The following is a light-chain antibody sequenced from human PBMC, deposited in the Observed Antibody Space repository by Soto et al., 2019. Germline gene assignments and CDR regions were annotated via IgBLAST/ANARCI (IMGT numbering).Light chain of an antibody. CDR2: AAS. Sequence: AIQMTQSPSSLSASVGDRVTITCRASQGIGNDLGWYQQKPGKAPKLLIYAASSLQSGVPSKFSGSGSGTDFTLTISSLQPEDFATYSCLQDSNYPLTFGGGTKVEVK. V-gene: IGKV1-6*01. CDR3: LQDSNYPLT. CDR1: QGIGND. J-gene: IGKJ4*01.